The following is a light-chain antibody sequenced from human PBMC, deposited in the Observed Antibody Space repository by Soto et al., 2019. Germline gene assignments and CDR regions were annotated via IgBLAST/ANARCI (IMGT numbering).Light chain of an antibody. J-gene: IGKJ4*02. CDR3: QQYNNWPLT. V-gene: IGKV3-15*01. CDR1: HRVSSY. Sequence: EIVMTQSPATLSVSPGERATLSCRASHRVSSYLAWYQQKPGQAPRLLIYGTSTRATGIPARFSGSGSGTEFTLTISRLQSEDFAVYYCQQYNNWPLTFGAGTNVEIK. CDR2: GTS.